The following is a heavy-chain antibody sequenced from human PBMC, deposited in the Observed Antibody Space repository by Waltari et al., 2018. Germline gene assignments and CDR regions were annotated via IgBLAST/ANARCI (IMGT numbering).Heavy chain of an antibody. D-gene: IGHD1-26*01. CDR2: INSDGSRT. V-gene: IGHV3-74*01. Sequence: VQLVESGGGLVQPGGSLRLAWAACGFPFRRFWMHWGRQAPGKGLVWVSRINSDGSRTSYADSVKGRFTISRDNAKNTLYLQMNSLRAEDTAVYYCASARYSGTYYNDYWGQGMLVTVAP. CDR3: ASARYSGTYYNDY. CDR1: GFPFRRFW. J-gene: IGHJ4*02.